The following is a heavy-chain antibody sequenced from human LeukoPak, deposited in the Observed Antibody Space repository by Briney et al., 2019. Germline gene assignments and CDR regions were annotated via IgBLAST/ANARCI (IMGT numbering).Heavy chain of an antibody. CDR2: ISSSGSTI. J-gene: IGHJ4*02. V-gene: IGHV3-48*03. CDR1: GFTFISYE. Sequence: GGSLRLSWAASGFTFISYERNWVGQAPGKGLEWVSYISSSGSTIYYADSVKGRFTISRDNAKNSLYLQMNSLRAEDTAVYYCARLATVTSGDYWGQGTLVTVSS. CDR3: ARLATVTSGDY. D-gene: IGHD4-17*01.